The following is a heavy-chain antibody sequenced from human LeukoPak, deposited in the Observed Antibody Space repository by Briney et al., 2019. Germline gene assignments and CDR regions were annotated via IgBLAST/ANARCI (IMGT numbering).Heavy chain of an antibody. V-gene: IGHV4-59*01. Sequence: SETLSLTCTVSGGSISSYYWNWIRQPPGKGLEWIGYIYYSGSTNYNPSLKSRVTISVDTSKNQFSLKLSSVTAADTAVYYSARGRSYFDYWGQGTLVTVSS. CDR2: IYYSGST. CDR1: GGSISSYY. CDR3: ARGRSYFDY. J-gene: IGHJ4*02.